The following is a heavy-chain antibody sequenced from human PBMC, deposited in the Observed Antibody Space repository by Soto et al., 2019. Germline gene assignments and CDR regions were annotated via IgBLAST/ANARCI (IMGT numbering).Heavy chain of an antibody. V-gene: IGHV3-7*01. CDR2: IKQDGSEK. CDR3: ARLYYDFWSGPKAFDY. D-gene: IGHD3-3*01. CDR1: GFTFSSYW. J-gene: IGHJ4*02. Sequence: GGSLRLSCAASGFTFSSYWMSWVRQAPGKGLEWVANIKQDGSEKYYVDSVKGRFTISRDNAKNSLYLQMNSLRAEDTAVYYCARLYYDFWSGPKAFDYWGQGTLVTVSS.